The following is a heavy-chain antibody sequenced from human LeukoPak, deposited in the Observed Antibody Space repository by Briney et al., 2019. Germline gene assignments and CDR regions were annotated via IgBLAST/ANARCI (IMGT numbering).Heavy chain of an antibody. CDR1: GYSFSTYW. V-gene: IGHV5-51*01. CDR2: IYPGDSDT. CDR3: ASLNNSLDTFDI. D-gene: IGHD2/OR15-2a*01. Sequence: GESLKISCKRSGYSFSTYWFSWVRQMPGKGLEWMGIIYPGDSDTRYSPSFQGQVTISADRSITTAYLQRSSLKASDTAMYYCASLNNSLDTFDIWGQGTMVTVSS. J-gene: IGHJ3*02.